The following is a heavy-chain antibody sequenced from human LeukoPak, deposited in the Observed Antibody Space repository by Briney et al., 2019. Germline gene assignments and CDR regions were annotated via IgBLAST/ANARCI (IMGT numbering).Heavy chain of an antibody. V-gene: IGHV4-39*07. J-gene: IGHJ4*02. D-gene: IGHD6-19*01. CDR3: ARDMSYCSGWIDY. CDR1: GGSISSSSYY. CDR2: IYYSGST. Sequence: PSETLSLTCTVSGGSISSSSYYWGWIRQPPGKGLEWIGSIYYSGSTYYNPSLKSRVTISVDTSKNQFSLKLSSVTAADTAVYYCARDMSYCSGWIDYWGQGTLVTVSS.